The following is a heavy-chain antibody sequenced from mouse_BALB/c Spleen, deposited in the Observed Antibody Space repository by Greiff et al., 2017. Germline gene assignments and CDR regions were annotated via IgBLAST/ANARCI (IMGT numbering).Heavy chain of an antibody. CDR1: GFTFSSYT. CDR3: TRNWDENYAMDY. CDR2: ISSGGSYT. V-gene: IGHV5-6-4*01. J-gene: IGHJ4*01. D-gene: IGHD4-1*01. Sequence: EVNLVESGGGLVKPGGSLKLSCAASGFTFSSYTMSWVRQTPEKRLEWVATISSGGSYTYYPDSVKGRFTISRDNAKNTLYLQMSSLKSEDTAMYYCTRNWDENYAMDYWGQGTSVTVSS.